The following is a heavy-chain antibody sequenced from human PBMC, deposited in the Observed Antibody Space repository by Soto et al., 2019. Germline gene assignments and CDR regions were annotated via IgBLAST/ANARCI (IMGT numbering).Heavy chain of an antibody. D-gene: IGHD3-9*01. CDR3: ANTTACDISTVYYPGDF. CDR2: IYWDDGK. J-gene: IGHJ4*02. Sequence: SGPTLVNPTQTLTLTCTFSGFSLSTSGVGVAWIRQPPGKALEWLALIYWDDGKRYSPSLKTRLNITKDTSKNQVVLTLTNVEPVETATYYWANTTACDISTVYYPGDFCSQGSRGTVSA. CDR1: GFSLSTSGVG. V-gene: IGHV2-5*02.